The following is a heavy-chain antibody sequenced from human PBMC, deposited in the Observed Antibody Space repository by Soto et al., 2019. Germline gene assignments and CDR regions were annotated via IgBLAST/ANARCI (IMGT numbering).Heavy chain of an antibody. J-gene: IGHJ4*02. D-gene: IGHD3-10*01. CDR3: ARGRVRYGLEL. Sequence: QVQLQESGPGLVKPSETLSLTCTVSGGSISSYYWSWIRQPPGKGLEWIGYIYYSGSTNYNPSLKSRVTISVDTSKNQFSLKLSSVTAADTAVYYCARGRVRYGLELWGQGTLVTVSS. CDR1: GGSISSYY. CDR2: IYYSGST. V-gene: IGHV4-59*01.